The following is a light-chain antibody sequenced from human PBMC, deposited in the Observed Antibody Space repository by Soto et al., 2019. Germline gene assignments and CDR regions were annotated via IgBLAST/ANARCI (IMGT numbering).Light chain of an antibody. CDR1: SSDVGSYNL. CDR2: EGT. V-gene: IGLV2-23*01. J-gene: IGLJ1*01. CDR3: YSYAGENLYV. Sequence: QSVLTQPASVSASPGHSITIPCTGTSSDVGSYNLVSWFQQHPGKVPKLLIYEGTKRPSGLSDRFSGSKSGTTASLTISGLQAEEEANYYCYSYAGENLYVFGTGTKVTVL.